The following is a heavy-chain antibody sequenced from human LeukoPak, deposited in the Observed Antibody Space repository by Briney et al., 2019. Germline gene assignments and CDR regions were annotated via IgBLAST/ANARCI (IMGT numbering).Heavy chain of an antibody. V-gene: IGHV4-59*12. D-gene: IGHD3-3*01. CDR2: IYYSGST. J-gene: IGHJ4*02. Sequence: PSETLSLTCTVSGGSISSYYWSWIRQPPGKGLEWIGYIYYSGSTNYNPSLKSRVSISADTSKNHFSLNLDSVTAADTAVYYCARRRFLEWLLRLAFDYWGQGTLVTVSS. CDR3: ARRRFLEWLLRLAFDY. CDR1: GGSISSYY.